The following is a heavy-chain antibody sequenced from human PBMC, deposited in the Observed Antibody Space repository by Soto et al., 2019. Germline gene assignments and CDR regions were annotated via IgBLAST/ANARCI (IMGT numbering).Heavy chain of an antibody. CDR3: AGGESPFFYAMDV. Sequence: ASVKVSCKASGYTFKSYVIHWVRQAPGQRLEWMGWINAGNGNTKYSQKFQGRVTITGDSSARTAYVELSSLRSEDTAVYYCAGGESPFFYAMDVWGHGTTVTVSS. J-gene: IGHJ6*02. D-gene: IGHD3-10*01. CDR1: GYTFKSYV. V-gene: IGHV1-3*01. CDR2: INAGNGNT.